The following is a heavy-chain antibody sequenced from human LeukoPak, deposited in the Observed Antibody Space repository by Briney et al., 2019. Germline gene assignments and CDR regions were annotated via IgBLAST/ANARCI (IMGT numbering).Heavy chain of an antibody. V-gene: IGHV4-61*01. CDR2: DYCGGNT. J-gene: IGHJ4*02. Sequence: LSETLSLTCTVSGFSVTTDSYCWGWIRRPPGKGLEWIGYDYCGGNTNYDPSLKRRVTISVDTSKNQFSLTLTSVTAADTAVYFCARDHFGSLDSWGQGILVTVSS. CDR1: GFSVTTDSYC. CDR3: ARDHFGSLDS. D-gene: IGHD3-10*01.